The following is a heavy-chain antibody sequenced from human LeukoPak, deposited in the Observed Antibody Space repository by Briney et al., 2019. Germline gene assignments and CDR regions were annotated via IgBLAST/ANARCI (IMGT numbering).Heavy chain of an antibody. V-gene: IGHV3-23*01. J-gene: IGHJ4*02. CDR3: ARGGGSGSYYY. Sequence: GSLRLSCAASGFTFSTYAMSWVRQAPGKGLEWVSTIGGGGGGTYYADSVKGRFTISRDNSKNTVYLQMNSLRAEDTAVYYCARGGGSGSYYYWGQGTLVTVSS. D-gene: IGHD3-10*01. CDR2: IGGGGGGT. CDR1: GFTFSTYA.